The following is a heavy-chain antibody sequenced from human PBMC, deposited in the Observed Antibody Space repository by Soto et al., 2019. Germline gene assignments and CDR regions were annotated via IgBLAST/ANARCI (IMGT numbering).Heavy chain of an antibody. CDR3: ARRYGYSFHY. CDR1: GGSISRYY. D-gene: IGHD1-1*01. V-gene: IGHV4-59*08. CDR2: IYYSGST. Sequence: QVQLQESGPGLVKPSETLSLTCTVSGGSISRYYWSWIRQPPGKGLEWIGYIYYSGSTNYNPSLKLLFTISVDTSKNQFSLKLSSVTAADTAVYYCARRYGYSFHYWGQGTLVTVSS. J-gene: IGHJ4*02.